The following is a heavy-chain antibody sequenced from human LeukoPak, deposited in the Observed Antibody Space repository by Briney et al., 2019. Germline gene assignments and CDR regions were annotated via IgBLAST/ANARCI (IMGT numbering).Heavy chain of an antibody. CDR1: GFTFSSYA. Sequence: PGGSLRLSCAASGFTFSSYAMSWVRQAPGKGLERVSTISGSGDSTFNADSVKGRFTISRDNSKNTLYLQMNSLRAEDTAVYYCAKPVLLWFGELFFDYWGQGTLVTVSS. J-gene: IGHJ4*02. V-gene: IGHV3-23*01. CDR3: AKPVLLWFGELFFDY. D-gene: IGHD3-10*01. CDR2: ISGSGDST.